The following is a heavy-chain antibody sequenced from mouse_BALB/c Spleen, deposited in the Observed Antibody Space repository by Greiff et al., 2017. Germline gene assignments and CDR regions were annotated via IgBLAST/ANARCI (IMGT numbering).Heavy chain of an antibody. CDR1: GYTFTNYW. CDR3: AREGITTVVLDY. V-gene: IGHV1-63*02. D-gene: IGHD1-1*01. CDR2: IYPGGGYT. J-gene: IGHJ2*01. Sequence: QVHVKQSGAELVRPGTSVKISCKASGYTFTNYWLGWVKQRPGHGLEWIGDIYPGGGYTNYNEKFKGKATLTADTSSSTAYMQLSSLTSEDSAVYFCAREGITTVVLDYWGQGTTLTVSS.